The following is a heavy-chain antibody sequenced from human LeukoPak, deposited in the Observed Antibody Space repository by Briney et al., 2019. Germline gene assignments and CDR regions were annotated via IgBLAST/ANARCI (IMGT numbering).Heavy chain of an antibody. V-gene: IGHV4-59*01. Sequence: PSETLSLACNVSGGSISGYHWSWIRQPPGKGLEWLGYIYYSGSSNYNPSLKSRVTMSADTSKNQFSLKLSSVTAADTAVYYCARVPRSYYYYYYMDVWGKGTTVTVSS. CDR1: GGSISGYH. J-gene: IGHJ6*03. CDR3: ARVPRSYYYYYYMDV. CDR2: IYYSGSS.